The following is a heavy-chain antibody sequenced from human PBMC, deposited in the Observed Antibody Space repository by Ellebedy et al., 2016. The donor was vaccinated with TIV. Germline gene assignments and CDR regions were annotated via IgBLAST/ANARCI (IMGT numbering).Heavy chain of an antibody. CDR1: SYTFTSNG. CDR3: ARVQLWPPSYFDY. D-gene: IGHD5-18*01. V-gene: IGHV1-18*01. J-gene: IGHJ4*02. CDR2: ISGQNGNT. Sequence: ASVKVSXKASSYTFTSNGIIWVRQAPGQGLEWMGWISGQNGNTKYAQKFQGRVTMTTDTSTSTAYMELRSLRSEDTAVYYCARVQLWPPSYFDYWGQGTLVTVSS.